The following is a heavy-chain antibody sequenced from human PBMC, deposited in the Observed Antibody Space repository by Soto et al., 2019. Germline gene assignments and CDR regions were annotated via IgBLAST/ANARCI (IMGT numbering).Heavy chain of an antibody. Sequence: GASVKVSCKASGYTFTSYDMHWVRQAPGQGLEWMGIINPSGGSTSYAQKFQGRVTMTRDTSTSTVYMELSSLRSEDTAVYYCARDKQQLQHFDYWGQGTLVTLSS. J-gene: IGHJ4*02. V-gene: IGHV1-46*01. CDR2: INPSGGST. D-gene: IGHD6-13*01. CDR1: GYTFTSYD. CDR3: ARDKQQLQHFDY.